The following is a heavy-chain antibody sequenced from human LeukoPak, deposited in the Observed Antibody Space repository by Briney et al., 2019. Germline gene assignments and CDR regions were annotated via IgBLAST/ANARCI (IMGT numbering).Heavy chain of an antibody. J-gene: IGHJ3*02. CDR3: ARDRSSGRAFDI. CDR1: GFTFSDYY. V-gene: IGHV3-11*01. D-gene: IGHD3-22*01. Sequence: GGSLRLSCAASGFTFSDYYMSWIRQAPGKGLEWVSYISSSGSTIYYADSVKGRFTISRDNAKNSLYMQMNSLRAEDTAVYYCARDRSSGRAFDIWGQGTMVTVSS. CDR2: ISSSGSTI.